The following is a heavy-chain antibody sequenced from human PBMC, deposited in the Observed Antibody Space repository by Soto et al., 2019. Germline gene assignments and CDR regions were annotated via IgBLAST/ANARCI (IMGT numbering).Heavy chain of an antibody. Sequence: GGSLRLSXAASGFTFSSYWMSWVRQAPGKGLEWVANIKQDGSEKYYVDSVKGRFTISRDNAKNSLYLQMNSLRAEDTAVYYCARDSPQLVGFPRYYGMDVWGQGTTVTVS. J-gene: IGHJ6*02. CDR1: GFTFSSYW. V-gene: IGHV3-7*01. CDR3: ARDSPQLVGFPRYYGMDV. D-gene: IGHD6-6*01. CDR2: IKQDGSEK.